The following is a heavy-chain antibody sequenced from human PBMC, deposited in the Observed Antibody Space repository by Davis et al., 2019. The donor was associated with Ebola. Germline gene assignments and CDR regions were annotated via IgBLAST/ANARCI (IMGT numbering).Heavy chain of an antibody. Sequence: PSETLSLTCTVSGGSISSYYWSWIRQPAGKGLEWIGRIYTSGSTNYNPSLKSRVTMSVDTSKNQFSLKLSSVTAADTAVYYCAGSYCGGDCYPFDYWGQGTLVTVSS. CDR3: AGSYCGGDCYPFDY. CDR2: IYTSGST. V-gene: IGHV4-4*07. D-gene: IGHD2-21*02. CDR1: GGSISSYY. J-gene: IGHJ4*02.